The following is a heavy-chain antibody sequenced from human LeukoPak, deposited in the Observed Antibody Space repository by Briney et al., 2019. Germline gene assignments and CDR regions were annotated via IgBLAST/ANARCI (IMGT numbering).Heavy chain of an antibody. D-gene: IGHD6-19*01. J-gene: IGHJ6*01. V-gene: IGHV6-1*01. CDR3: ARVGYSSVWTPFAMDV. CDR2: TYYRSKLYN. CDR1: GDSVSSNSAA. Sequence: SQTLSLTCAISGDSVSSNSAAWNWIRQSPSRGLEWLGRTYYRSKLYNDYAVSVKSRITINPDTSKNHISLQMNSVTPEDTAVYYCARVGYSSVWTPFAMDVWGQGTTVTVSS.